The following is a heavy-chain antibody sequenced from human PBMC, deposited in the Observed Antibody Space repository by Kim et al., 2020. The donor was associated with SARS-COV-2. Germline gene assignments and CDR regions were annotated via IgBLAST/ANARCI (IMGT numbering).Heavy chain of an antibody. J-gene: IGHJ6*02. Sequence: GGSLRLSCAASGFTFSSYSMNWVRQAPGKGLEWVSYISSSSSTIYYADSVKGRFTISRDNAKNSLYLQMNSLRDEDTAVYYCARDLMRPNLVTTFPYYYYGMDVWGQGTTVTVSS. CDR2: ISSSSSTI. CDR3: ARDLMRPNLVTTFPYYYYGMDV. V-gene: IGHV3-48*02. D-gene: IGHD2-21*02. CDR1: GFTFSSYS.